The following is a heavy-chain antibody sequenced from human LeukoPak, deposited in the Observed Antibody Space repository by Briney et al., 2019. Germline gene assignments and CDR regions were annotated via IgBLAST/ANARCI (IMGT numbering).Heavy chain of an antibody. J-gene: IGHJ4*02. CDR3: ARGGYLSNY. CDR2: INGNGSST. D-gene: IGHD1-1*01. V-gene: IGHV3-74*01. CDR1: GFTFSFSW. Sequence: GGSLRLSCAASGFTFSFSWMHWVRQAPGKGLVWVSRINGNGSSTTYADSVKGRFTISRDNAKNTLYLQMNSLRAEDTAVYYCARGGYLSNYWGQGTLVTVSS.